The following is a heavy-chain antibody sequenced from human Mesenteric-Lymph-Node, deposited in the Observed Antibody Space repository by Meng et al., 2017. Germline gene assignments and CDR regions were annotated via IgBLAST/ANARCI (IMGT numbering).Heavy chain of an antibody. V-gene: IGHV4-4*02. CDR2: IYHSGST. CDR1: AGSISSSNW. D-gene: IGHD3-10*01. J-gene: IGHJ5*02. Sequence: QGQREESGPGLVKPSGTLSSTCAVVAGSISSSNWWSWVRQPPGKGLEWIGEIYHSGSTYYNPSLKSRVTISVDTSKNQFSLKLSSVTAADTAVYYCARASYGSGSPLGESWFDPWGQGTLVTVSS. CDR3: ARASYGSGSPLGESWFDP.